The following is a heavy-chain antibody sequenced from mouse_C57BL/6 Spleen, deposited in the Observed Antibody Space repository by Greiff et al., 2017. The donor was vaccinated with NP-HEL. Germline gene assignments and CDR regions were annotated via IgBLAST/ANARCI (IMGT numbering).Heavy chain of an antibody. CDR3: ARDAGYDYGGGFAY. J-gene: IGHJ3*01. CDR2: SRNKANDYTT. V-gene: IGHV7-1*01. CDR1: GFTFSDFY. D-gene: IGHD2-4*01. Sequence: EVKLMESGGGLVQSGRSLRLSCATSGFTFSDFYMEWVRQAPGKGLEWIAASRNKANDYTTEYSASVKGRFIVSRDTSQSILYLQMNALRAEDTAIYYCARDAGYDYGGGFAYWGQGTLVTVSA.